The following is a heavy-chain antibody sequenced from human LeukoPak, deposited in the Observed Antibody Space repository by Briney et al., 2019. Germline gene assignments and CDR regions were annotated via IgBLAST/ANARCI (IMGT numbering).Heavy chain of an antibody. V-gene: IGHV3-53*01. CDR3: ARATPSHYYYYYYMDV. CDR2: IYSGGST. Sequence: GGSLRLSCAASGFTVSSNYMSWVRQAPGKGLEWVSVIYSGGSTYYADSVKGRFTISRDNAKSSLYLQMNSLRAEDTAVYYCARATPSHYYYYYYMDVWGKGTTVTVSS. CDR1: GFTVSSNY. J-gene: IGHJ6*03. D-gene: IGHD2-15*01.